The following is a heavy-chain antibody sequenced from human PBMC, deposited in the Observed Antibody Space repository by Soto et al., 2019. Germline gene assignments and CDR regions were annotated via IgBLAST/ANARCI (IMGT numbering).Heavy chain of an antibody. CDR1: GYSFTSYW. CDR2: IYPGDSDT. J-gene: IGHJ4*02. CDR3: ARTQTHCSSTSCCKSGFDY. D-gene: IGHD2-2*01. Sequence: PGESLKISCKGSGYSFTSYWIGWVRQMPGKGLEWMGIIYPGDSDTRYSPSFQGQVTISADKSISTAYLQWSSLKASDTAMYYCARTQTHCSSTSCCKSGFDYWGQGTLVTVSS. V-gene: IGHV5-51*01.